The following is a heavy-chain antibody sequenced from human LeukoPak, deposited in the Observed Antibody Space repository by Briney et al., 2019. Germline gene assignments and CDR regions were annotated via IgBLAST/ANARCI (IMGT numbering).Heavy chain of an antibody. CDR1: GFTFSSYA. CDR3: ARGRKYYYDSSGYFYPFDY. V-gene: IGHV3-53*01. D-gene: IGHD3-22*01. J-gene: IGHJ4*02. CDR2: IYSGGST. Sequence: GGSLRLSCAASGFTFSSYAMIWVRQAPGKGLEWVSVIYSGGSTYYADSVKGRFTISRDNSKNTLYLQMSSLRAEDTAVYYCARGRKYYYDSSGYFYPFDYWGQGTLVTVSS.